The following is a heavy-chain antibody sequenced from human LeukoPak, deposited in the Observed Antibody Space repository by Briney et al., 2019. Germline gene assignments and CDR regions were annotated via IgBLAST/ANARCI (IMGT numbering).Heavy chain of an antibody. D-gene: IGHD4-17*01. V-gene: IGHV4-39*01. J-gene: IGHJ5*02. CDR2: IYYSGST. CDR1: GGSISSSSYY. Sequence: PSETLSLTCTVSGGSISSSSYYWGWIRQPPGKGLGWIGSIYYSGSTYYNPSLKSRVTISVDTSKNQFSLKLSSVTAADTAVYYCAKSYGDYLFWFDPWGQGTLVTVSS. CDR3: AKSYGDYLFWFDP.